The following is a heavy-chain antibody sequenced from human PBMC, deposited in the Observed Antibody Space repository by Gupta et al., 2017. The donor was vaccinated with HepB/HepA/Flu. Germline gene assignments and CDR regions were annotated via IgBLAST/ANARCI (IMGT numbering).Heavy chain of an antibody. D-gene: IGHD3-16*01. CDR1: GFTFSSYG. Sequence: QVQLVESGGGVVQPGRSLRLSCAASGFTFSSYGMHWVRQAPGKGLEWVAVISYDGSNKYYADSVKGRFTISRDKSKNTLYLQMNSLRAEDTAVYYCAKDQGGGAAYFDYWGQGTLVTVSS. CDR3: AKDQGGGAAYFDY. CDR2: ISYDGSNK. V-gene: IGHV3-30*18. J-gene: IGHJ4*02.